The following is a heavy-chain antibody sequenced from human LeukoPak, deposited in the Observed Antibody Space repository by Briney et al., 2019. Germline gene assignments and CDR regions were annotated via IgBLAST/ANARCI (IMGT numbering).Heavy chain of an antibody. V-gene: IGHV4-61*02. CDR3: ARDGPRGGYYYPDAFDI. D-gene: IGHD3-22*01. Sequence: SETLSLTCIVSSGSISSGSYYWSWIRQPAGKGLEWIGRIYTSGSTNYNPSLKSRVTISVDTSKNQFSLKLTSVTAADTAVYYCARDGPRGGYYYPDAFDIWGQGTMVTVSS. CDR2: IYTSGST. J-gene: IGHJ3*02. CDR1: SGSISSGSYY.